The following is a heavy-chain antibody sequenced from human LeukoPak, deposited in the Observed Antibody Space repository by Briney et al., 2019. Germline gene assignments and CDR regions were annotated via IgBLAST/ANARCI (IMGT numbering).Heavy chain of an antibody. J-gene: IGHJ6*02. CDR3: AGTILGRSYGMDV. V-gene: IGHV3-30-3*01. CDR2: ISYDGSNK. D-gene: IGHD2-2*01. Sequence: QPGRSLRLSCAASGFTFSSYAMHWVRQAPGKGLEWVAVISYDGSNKYYADSVKGRFTISRDNSKNTLYLQMNSLRAEDTAVYYCAGTILGRSYGMDVWGQGTTVTVSS. CDR1: GFTFSSYA.